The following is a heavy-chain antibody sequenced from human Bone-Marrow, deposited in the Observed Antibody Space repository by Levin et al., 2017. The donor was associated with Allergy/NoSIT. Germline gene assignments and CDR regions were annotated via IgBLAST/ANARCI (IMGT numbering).Heavy chain of an antibody. J-gene: IGHJ4*02. D-gene: IGHD3-10*01. Sequence: SCTASGFTFKDFWMSWVRQAPGKGLEWVANIKPDESEKYYVDSVKGRFTISRNNAKNSLFLQMDGLRLDDTAMYYCARDSRWFGELDDYWGQGTLVTVSS. V-gene: IGHV3-7*01. CDR2: IKPDESEK. CDR1: GFTFKDFW. CDR3: ARDSRWFGELDDY.